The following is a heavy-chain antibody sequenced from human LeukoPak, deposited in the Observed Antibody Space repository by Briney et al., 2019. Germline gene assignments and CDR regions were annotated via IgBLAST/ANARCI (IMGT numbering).Heavy chain of an antibody. J-gene: IGHJ4*02. V-gene: IGHV3-21*01. CDR2: ISSSSSYI. CDR1: GFTFSSYA. Sequence: PGGSLRPSCTASGFTFSSYAMSWVRQTPGKGLEGVSSISSSSSYIYYADSVKGRFTISRDNAKNSLYLQMNSLRAEDTAVYYCARDLGALDYWGQGTLVTVSS. D-gene: IGHD3-16*01. CDR3: ARDLGALDY.